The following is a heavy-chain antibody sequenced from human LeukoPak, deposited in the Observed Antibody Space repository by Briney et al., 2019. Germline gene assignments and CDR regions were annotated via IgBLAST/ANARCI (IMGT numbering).Heavy chain of an antibody. Sequence: GGSLRLSCAASGFTFSTYSMNWVRQAPGKGLEWVASIRSSSSYIQYADSVKGRFTISRDNAKNSLYLQMNSLRAEDTAVYYCTALENSFDYWGQGTLVTVSS. CDR2: IRSSSSYI. D-gene: IGHD1-1*01. J-gene: IGHJ4*02. CDR1: GFTFSTYS. CDR3: TALENSFDY. V-gene: IGHV3-21*01.